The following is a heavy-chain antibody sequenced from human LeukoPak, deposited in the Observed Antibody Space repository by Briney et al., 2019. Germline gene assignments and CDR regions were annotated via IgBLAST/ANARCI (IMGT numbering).Heavy chain of an antibody. CDR2: ISSGGTYE. Sequence: GGSLRLSCAASGFTFSNYAMHWVRQAPGKGLEWVSLISSGGTYEYYADSVKGRFTISRDNSKNTLYLQLNSLGAEDTAVYYRARDSTYFYDSGSSGPHYFDNWGQGTLVTVSS. V-gene: IGHV3-30*01. CDR1: GFTFSNYA. D-gene: IGHD3-10*01. J-gene: IGHJ4*02. CDR3: ARDSTYFYDSGSSGPHYFDN.